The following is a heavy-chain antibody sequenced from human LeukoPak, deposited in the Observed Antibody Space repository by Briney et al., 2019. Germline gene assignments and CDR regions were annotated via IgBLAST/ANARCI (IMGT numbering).Heavy chain of an antibody. CDR3: AKGEMVRGVIIGYYYYMDV. V-gene: IGHV3-23*01. D-gene: IGHD3-10*01. CDR2: ISGSGGST. J-gene: IGHJ6*03. CDR1: GFTFSSYA. Sequence: GGSLRLSCAASGFTFSSYAMSWVRQAPGKGLEWVSAISGSGGSTYYADSVKGRFTISRDNSKNTLYLQMNILRAEDTAVYYCAKGEMVRGVIIGYYYYMDVWGKGTTVTDSS.